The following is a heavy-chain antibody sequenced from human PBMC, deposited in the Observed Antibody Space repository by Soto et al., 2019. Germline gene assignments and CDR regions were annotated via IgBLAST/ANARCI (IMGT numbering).Heavy chain of an antibody. J-gene: IGHJ5*02. CDR2: IHHRGST. D-gene: IGHD1-7*01. Sequence: TLSLTCAVSCGAISSCAHSLSGIRHSPGKGLEWIGYIHHRGSTYYNPSLKSRVTISVDETTNQFSLKLFSLTAADTSVYYCATGPPQNWNYDPPNWFDPWAQGILVTVSS. V-gene: IGHV4-30-2*06. CDR3: ATGPPQNWNYDPPNWFDP. CDR1: CGAISSCAHS.